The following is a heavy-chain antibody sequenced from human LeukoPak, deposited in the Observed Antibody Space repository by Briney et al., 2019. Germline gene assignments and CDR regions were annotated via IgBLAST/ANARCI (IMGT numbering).Heavy chain of an antibody. D-gene: IGHD3-16*01. CDR2: ISYDGSNK. CDR3: ARDQGGVGY. J-gene: IGHJ4*02. CDR1: GFTFRSYA. Sequence: GGSLRLSCAASGFTFRSYAMHWVRQAPGKGLEWVALISYDGSNKYYADSVKGRFTISRDNSKNTLYLQMNSLRAEDTAVYYCARDQGGVGYWGQGTLVTVSS. V-gene: IGHV3-30*04.